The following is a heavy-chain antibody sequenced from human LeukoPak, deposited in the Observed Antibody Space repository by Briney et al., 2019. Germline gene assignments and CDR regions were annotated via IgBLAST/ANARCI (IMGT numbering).Heavy chain of an antibody. D-gene: IGHD5-24*01. Sequence: GGPLRLSCAASGFTFRIYGMNWVRQAPGKGPEWVSYIAHDSTTIYYADSVRGRFTMSRDNARNSLFLQMNSLRPEDTAMYYCARATRNGYDYWGPGTLVTVSS. V-gene: IGHV3-48*04. CDR2: IAHDSTTI. CDR3: ARATRNGYDY. CDR1: GFTFRIYG. J-gene: IGHJ4*02.